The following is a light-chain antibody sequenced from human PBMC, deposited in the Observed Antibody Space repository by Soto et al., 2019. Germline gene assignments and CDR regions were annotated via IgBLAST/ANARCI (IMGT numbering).Light chain of an antibody. J-gene: IGKJ1*01. CDR2: KVS. CDR3: MQATHWPWT. Sequence: DVVMTQSPLSLPVTLGQPASISCRSSQSLVSSNGNTFLIWFQQRLGQSPRRLIYKVSNRDFAASDRFTACGSGTDFTLEISRVEAEDVGVYYCMQATHWPWTLGQGTKVEIK. V-gene: IGKV2-30*01. CDR1: QSLVSSNGNTF.